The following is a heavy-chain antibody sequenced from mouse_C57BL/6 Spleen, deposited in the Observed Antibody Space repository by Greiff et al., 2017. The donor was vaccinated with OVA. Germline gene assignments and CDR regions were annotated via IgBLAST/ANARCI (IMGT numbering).Heavy chain of an antibody. CDR3: ARDRDYYGSSPGYFDY. Sequence: EVKLMESGGGLVKPGGSLKLSCAASGFTFSSYAMSWVRQTPEKRLEWVATISDGGSYTYYPDNVKGRFTISRDNAKNNLYLQMSHLKSEDTAMYYCARDRDYYGSSPGYFDYWGQGTTLTVSS. V-gene: IGHV5-4*01. D-gene: IGHD1-1*01. CDR1: GFTFSSYA. CDR2: ISDGGSYT. J-gene: IGHJ2*01.